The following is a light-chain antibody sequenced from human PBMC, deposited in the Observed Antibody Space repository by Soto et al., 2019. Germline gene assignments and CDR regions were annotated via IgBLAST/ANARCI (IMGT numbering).Light chain of an antibody. V-gene: IGKV4-1*01. Sequence: DIVMTQSPDSLAVSLGERATINCKSSQSVLYSSNNKNYLAWYQQKPGQPPKLLVYWASTRESGVPDRFSGSGSGTDVTLTISSLQAEDLAVYYCQQYYSSPRTFGQGTKVEIK. J-gene: IGKJ1*01. CDR3: QQYYSSPRT. CDR1: QSVLYSSNNKNY. CDR2: WAS.